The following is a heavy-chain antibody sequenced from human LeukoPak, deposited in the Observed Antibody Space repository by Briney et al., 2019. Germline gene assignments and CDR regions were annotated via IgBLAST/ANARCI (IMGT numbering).Heavy chain of an antibody. J-gene: IGHJ4*02. CDR1: GGTFSSYA. V-gene: IGHV1-69*13. Sequence: SVKVSCKASGGTFSSYAISWVRQAPGQGLEWMGGIIPIFGTANYAQKFQGRVTITADESTSTAYMELSSLRSEDTAVYYCARGRVDGDREIDYWGQGTLVTVSS. CDR2: IIPIFGTA. CDR3: ARGRVDGDREIDY. D-gene: IGHD4-17*01.